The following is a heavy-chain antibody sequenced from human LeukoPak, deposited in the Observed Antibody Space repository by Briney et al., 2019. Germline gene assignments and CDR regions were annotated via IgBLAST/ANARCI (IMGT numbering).Heavy chain of an antibody. Sequence: SETLSLTCTVSGGSISSGGYYWSWIRQHPGKGLEWIGYIYYSGSTYYNPSLKSRVTISVDTSKNQFSLKLSSVTAADTAVYYCARAPGSGSYYPLYYFDYWGQGTLVTVSS. CDR2: IYYSGST. J-gene: IGHJ4*02. CDR1: GGSISSGGYY. D-gene: IGHD3-10*01. V-gene: IGHV4-31*03. CDR3: ARAPGSGSYYPLYYFDY.